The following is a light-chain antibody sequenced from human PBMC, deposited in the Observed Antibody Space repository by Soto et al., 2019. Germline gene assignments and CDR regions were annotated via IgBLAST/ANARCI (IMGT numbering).Light chain of an antibody. Sequence: QSVLTQPPSASGTPGQRVTISCSGSRSNIGDNTVNWYQQLPGTAPKLLIYNNSQRPSGVPARFSGSKSGTSASLAISGLQSEDEADYYCAAWDDSLNGVVFGGGTKLTVL. CDR3: AAWDDSLNGVV. V-gene: IGLV1-44*01. J-gene: IGLJ2*01. CDR2: NNS. CDR1: RSNIGDNT.